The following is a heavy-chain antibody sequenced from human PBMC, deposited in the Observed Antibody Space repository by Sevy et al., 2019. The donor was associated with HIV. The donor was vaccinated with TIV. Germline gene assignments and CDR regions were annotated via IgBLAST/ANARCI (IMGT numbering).Heavy chain of an antibody. CDR2: IYSGGST. D-gene: IGHD3-22*01. Sequence: GGSLRLSCAASGFAVSTNYMTWVRQAPGKGLEWVSLIYSGGSTYYPDSVKGRFTISRDNSMNTLHLQMKSLRADDTAVYFCARLIAGGAEGYFDYWGRGTLVTVSS. V-gene: IGHV3-53*01. J-gene: IGHJ4*02. CDR3: ARLIAGGAEGYFDY. CDR1: GFAVSTNY.